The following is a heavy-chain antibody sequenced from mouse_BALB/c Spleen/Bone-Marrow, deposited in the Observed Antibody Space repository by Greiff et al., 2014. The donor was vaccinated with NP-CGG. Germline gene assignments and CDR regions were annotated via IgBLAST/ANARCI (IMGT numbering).Heavy chain of an antibody. CDR3: ARPIYDGYSAAMEY. CDR1: GYSFTGYY. V-gene: IGHV1-18*01. CDR2: VDPNNGGT. J-gene: IGHJ4*01. Sequence: VQLQQSGPDLVKPGASVKISCKASGYSFTGYYMHWVKQSHGKGLEWIGRVDPNNGGTSYNQKLKGRAIFTVDKSSSTAYMELRSLTSEDPAVYFCARPIYDGYSAAMEYWGHGTSVTVSS. D-gene: IGHD2-3*01.